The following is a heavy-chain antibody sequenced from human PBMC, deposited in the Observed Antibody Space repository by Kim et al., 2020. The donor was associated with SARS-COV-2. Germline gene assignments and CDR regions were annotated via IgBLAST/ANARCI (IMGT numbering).Heavy chain of an antibody. D-gene: IGHD7-27*01. CDR3: TGVLDFDY. CDR2: INSDGSDT. V-gene: IGHV3-74*01. J-gene: IGHJ4*02. Sequence: GGSLRLSCAASGFTFSSYWMHWVRQAPGKGLVWASHINSDGSDTTYADSVRGRFTISRDNAKNTLYLQMNSLRAEDTAVYYCTGVLDFDYWGQGTLVTVSS. CDR1: GFTFSSYW.